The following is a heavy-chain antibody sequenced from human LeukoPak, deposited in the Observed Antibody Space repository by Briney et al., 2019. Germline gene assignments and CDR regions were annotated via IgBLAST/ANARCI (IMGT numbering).Heavy chain of an antibody. V-gene: IGHV3-23*01. J-gene: IGHJ4*02. CDR1: GFTFSNYA. CDR2: ISGSGGDT. Sequence: GGSLRLSCAASGFTFSNYAMTWVRQSPGKGLEWVSTISGSGGDTYYADSVKGRFTMSRDNSKNTLDLQMNSLRAEDTAVYYCNFDYWGQGTLVTVSS. CDR3: NFDY.